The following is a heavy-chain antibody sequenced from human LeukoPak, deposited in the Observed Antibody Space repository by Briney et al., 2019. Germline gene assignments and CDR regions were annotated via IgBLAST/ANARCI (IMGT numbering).Heavy chain of an antibody. J-gene: IGHJ5*02. Sequence: SETLSLTCTVSGGSITSHHWSWIRQPPGMGLEWIGYIYYSGITGYNPSLKSRVTMSVDTSKNQFSLKLSSVTAADTAVYYCARDGTYGSGSYNWFDPWGQGTLVTVSS. V-gene: IGHV4-59*11. D-gene: IGHD3-10*01. CDR3: ARDGTYGSGSYNWFDP. CDR2: IYYSGIT. CDR1: GGSITSHH.